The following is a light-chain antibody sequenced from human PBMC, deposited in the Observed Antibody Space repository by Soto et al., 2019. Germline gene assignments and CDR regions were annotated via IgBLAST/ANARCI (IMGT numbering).Light chain of an antibody. J-gene: IGLJ2*01. V-gene: IGLV2-14*01. Sequence: QSALTQPASVSGSPGQSITISCTGTSSDVGDYNYVSWYQQHPGKAPKLMIYDVSNRPSGVSTRFSGSKSGTTASLSISGLQAEDEADYYCSSHTSSATQFGGGTKLTVL. CDR2: DVS. CDR1: SSDVGDYNY. CDR3: SSHTSSATQ.